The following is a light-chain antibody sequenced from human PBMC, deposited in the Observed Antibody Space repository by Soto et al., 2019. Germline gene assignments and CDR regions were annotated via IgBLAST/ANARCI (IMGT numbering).Light chain of an antibody. V-gene: IGKV1-27*01. J-gene: IGKJ4*01. CDR2: AAS. CDR3: QKYNSAPLT. CDR1: QGISDY. Sequence: DIQMTQSPSSLSASVGDRVTITCRASQGISDYLAWYQQKPGKVPKLLIYAASTLLSGVPSRFSGSGAGTDLTLTISSLQPAEIASYYCQKYNSAPLTFGGGTKVESK.